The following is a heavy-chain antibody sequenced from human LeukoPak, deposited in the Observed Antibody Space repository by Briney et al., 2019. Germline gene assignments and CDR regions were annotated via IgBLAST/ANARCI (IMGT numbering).Heavy chain of an antibody. J-gene: IGHJ6*02. V-gene: IGHV4-59*08. Sequence: PSETLSLTCSVSGGSISSYYWSWIRQPPGKGLEWIGYIYYSGSTKYNPSLKSRVTISVDTSKNQFSLKLGSVTAADTAMYYCARRAGYYYGMDVWGQGTTVTVSS. CDR2: IYYSGST. CDR1: GGSISSYY. CDR3: ARRAGYYYGMDV.